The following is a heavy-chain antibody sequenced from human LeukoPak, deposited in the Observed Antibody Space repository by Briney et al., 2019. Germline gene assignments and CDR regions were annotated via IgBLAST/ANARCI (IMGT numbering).Heavy chain of an antibody. V-gene: IGHV1-69*04. CDR1: GGTFSSYA. J-gene: IGHJ3*02. Sequence: ASVKVSCKASGGTFSSYAISWVRQAPGQGLEWMGRIIPILGIANYAQKFQGRVTITADKSTSTAYMELSSLRSEDTAVYYCARGGPLDAFDIWGQGTMVTVSS. CDR2: IIPILGIA. CDR3: ARGGPLDAFDI.